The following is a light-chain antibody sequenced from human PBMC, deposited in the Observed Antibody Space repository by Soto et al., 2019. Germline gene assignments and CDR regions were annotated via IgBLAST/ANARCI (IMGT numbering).Light chain of an antibody. CDR3: QQSDSGVYT. CDR1: QSISSY. CDR2: AAS. Sequence: DIQMTQSPSSLSASVGDRVTITCRASQSISSYLKWYQQKPGKAPKLLNYAASTLQSGVPSRFSVSVSGTDFSLTISSLQPEDFATYYCQQSDSGVYTFGQGTKLEIK. J-gene: IGKJ2*01. V-gene: IGKV1-39*01.